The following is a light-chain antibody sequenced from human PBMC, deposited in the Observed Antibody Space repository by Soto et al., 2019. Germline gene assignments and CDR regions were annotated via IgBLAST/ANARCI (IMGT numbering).Light chain of an antibody. V-gene: IGLV3-12*02. CDR2: SDS. CDR3: QVWDGATDPYV. Sequence: SYELTQPHSVSVATAQMARITCGGSNIGSKAVQWYQQKPGQDPVLVIYSDSNRPSGIPERFSGSDPGNTATLTVSGIGAGDEADYYCQVWDGATDPYVFGTGTKVTVL. CDR1: NIGSKA. J-gene: IGLJ1*01.